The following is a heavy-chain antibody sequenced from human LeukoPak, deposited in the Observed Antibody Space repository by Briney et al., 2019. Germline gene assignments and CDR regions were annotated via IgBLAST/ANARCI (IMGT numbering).Heavy chain of an antibody. V-gene: IGHV3-21*01. Sequence: PGGSLRLSCAASGFTFSRYSMNWVRQAPGKGLEWVSSISSSRNYIYYADSVKGRFTISRDNAKNSLYLQMNSLRAEDTAVYYCARTRGDSSGWQEFDYWGQGTLVTVSS. CDR3: ARTRGDSSGWQEFDY. CDR1: GFTFSRYS. D-gene: IGHD6-19*01. J-gene: IGHJ4*02. CDR2: ISSSRNYI.